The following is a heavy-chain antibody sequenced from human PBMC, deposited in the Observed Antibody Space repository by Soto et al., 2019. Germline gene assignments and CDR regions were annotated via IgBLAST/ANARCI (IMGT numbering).Heavy chain of an antibody. CDR1: GYTFSSYG. V-gene: IGHV1-18*01. CDR2: ISAYDGYT. Sequence: QVQLVQSGAEVKKPGASVKVSCKASGYTFSSYGINWVRQAPGQGLEWLGWISAYDGYTNDAQILQGRVPMTTDTSTKTAYMELRTLRSDDTGLYYCARGGYYDSSGSRNYHSSGMSVWGQGTSVTVSS. CDR3: ARGGYYDSSGSRNYHSSGMSV. D-gene: IGHD6-19*01. J-gene: IGHJ6*02.